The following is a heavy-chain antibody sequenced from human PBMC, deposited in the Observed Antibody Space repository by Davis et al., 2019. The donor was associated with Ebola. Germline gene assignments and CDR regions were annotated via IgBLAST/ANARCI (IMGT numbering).Heavy chain of an antibody. CDR2: IYYSGST. D-gene: IGHD1-7*01. J-gene: IGHJ3*02. CDR1: GGSISSYY. CDR3: ARRASYNWNYAFDI. V-gene: IGHV4-59*08. Sequence: MPSETLSLTCTVSGGSISSYYWSWIRQPPGKGLEWIGYIYYSGSTNYNPSLKSRVTTSVDTSKNQFSLKLSSVTAADTAVYYCARRASYNWNYAFDIWGQGTMVTVSS.